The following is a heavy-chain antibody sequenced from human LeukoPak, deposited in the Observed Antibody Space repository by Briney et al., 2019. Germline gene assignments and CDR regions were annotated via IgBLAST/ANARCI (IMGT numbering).Heavy chain of an antibody. CDR1: GFTFSTYT. D-gene: IGHD3-10*02. CDR3: AELGITMIGGV. V-gene: IGHV3-21*01. J-gene: IGHJ6*04. CDR2: ISSSRSYI. Sequence: SGGSLRLSCAASGFTFSTYTMNWVRQAPGKGLEWVSSISSSRSYIYYADSVKGRFTISRDNAKNSLYLQMNSLRAEDTAVYYCAELGITMIGGVWGKGTTVTISS.